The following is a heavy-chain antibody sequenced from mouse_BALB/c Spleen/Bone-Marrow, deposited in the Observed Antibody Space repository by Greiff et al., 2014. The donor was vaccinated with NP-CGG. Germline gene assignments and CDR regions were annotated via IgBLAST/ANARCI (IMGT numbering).Heavy chain of an antibody. CDR1: GFNIKDTY. J-gene: IGHJ4*01. Sequence: VQLQQSGAELVKPGASVKLSCTASGFNIKDTYMHWVKQRPEQGLEWIGRIDPANGNTKYDPKFQGKATITADTSSNTAYMQLSSLTSEDTAVYYCARWEYYAMDYWGQGTSVTVSS. CDR2: IDPANGNT. CDR3: ARWEYYAMDY. D-gene: IGHD4-1*01. V-gene: IGHV14-3*02.